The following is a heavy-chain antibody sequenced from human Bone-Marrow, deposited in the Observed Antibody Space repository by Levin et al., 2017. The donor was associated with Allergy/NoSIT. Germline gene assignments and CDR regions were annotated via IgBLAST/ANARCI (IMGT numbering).Heavy chain of an antibody. D-gene: IGHD2-15*01. CDR1: GYTFTGYY. CDR2: INPNSGGT. J-gene: IGHJ4*02. V-gene: IGHV1-2*02. Sequence: GESLKISCKASGYTFTGYYMHWVRQAPGQGLEWMGWINPNSGGTNYAQKFQGRVTMTRDTSISTAYMELSRLRSDDTAVYYCAREVVILRYCSGGSCYPSDYWGQGTLVTVSS. CDR3: AREVVILRYCSGGSCYPSDY.